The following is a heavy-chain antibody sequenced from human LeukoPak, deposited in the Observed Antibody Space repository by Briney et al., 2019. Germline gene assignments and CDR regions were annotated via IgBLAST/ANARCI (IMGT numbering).Heavy chain of an antibody. D-gene: IGHD5-18*01. CDR3: TSTSGYSYGHFDY. J-gene: IGHJ4*02. CDR2: INHSGST. CDR1: GGSFSGYY. Sequence: SETLSLTCAVYGGSFSGYYWSWIRQPPGKGLEWIGEINHSGSTNYNPSLKSRVTISVDTSKNQFSLKLSSVTAADTAVYYCTSTSGYSYGHFDYWGQGTLVTVSS. V-gene: IGHV4-34*01.